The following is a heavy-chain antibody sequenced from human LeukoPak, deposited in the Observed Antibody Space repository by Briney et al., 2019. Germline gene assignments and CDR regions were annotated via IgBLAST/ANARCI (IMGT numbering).Heavy chain of an antibody. D-gene: IGHD1-14*01. CDR1: GGTFSSYA. CDR2: IIPIFGIA. V-gene: IGHV1-69*04. J-gene: IGHJ6*02. Sequence: ASVKVSCKASGGTFSSYAISWVRQAPGQGLEWMGRIIPIFGIANHAQKFQGRVTITADKSTSTAYMELSSLRSEDTAVYYCARARKGPYAYYYYGMDVWGQGTTVTVSS. CDR3: ARARKGPYAYYYYGMDV.